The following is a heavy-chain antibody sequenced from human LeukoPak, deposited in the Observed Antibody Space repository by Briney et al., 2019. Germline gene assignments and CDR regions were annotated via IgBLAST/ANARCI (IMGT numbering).Heavy chain of an antibody. CDR2: IYGSGSA. D-gene: IGHD4-17*01. V-gene: IGHV3-66*01. CDR1: GFTFSSYA. Sequence: PGGSLRLPCVASGFTFSSYAMSWVRQAPGKGLEWVSLIYGSGSADYADSVKGRFTISRDNSMNTVYLQMNSLRAEDTAVYYCARINFGDDYWGQGTLVTVSS. J-gene: IGHJ4*02. CDR3: ARINFGDDY.